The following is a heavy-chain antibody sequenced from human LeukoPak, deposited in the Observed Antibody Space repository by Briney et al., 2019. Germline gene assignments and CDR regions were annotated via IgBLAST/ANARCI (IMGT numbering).Heavy chain of an antibody. CDR3: ASRLNSSSSSSVLRYFDWWHDYYYMDV. V-gene: IGHV3-53*01. J-gene: IGHJ6*03. Sequence: PGGSLRLSCAASGFTVSSNYMSWVRQAPGKGLEWVSVLYSDGRTYYADSVRGRFTISRDNSKNTLHLQMNSLRAEDTAVYYCASRLNSSSSSSVLRYFDWWHDYYYMDVWGKGTTVTVSS. D-gene: IGHD3-9*01. CDR1: GFTVSSNY. CDR2: LYSDGRT.